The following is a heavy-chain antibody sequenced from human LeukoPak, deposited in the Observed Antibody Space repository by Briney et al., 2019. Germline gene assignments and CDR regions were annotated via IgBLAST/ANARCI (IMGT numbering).Heavy chain of an antibody. CDR3: ARVGSSSWVDY. V-gene: IGHV1-3*01. CDR1: GYTFTSYA. Sequence: ASVKVSCKASGYTFTSYAMHWVRQAPGQRLEWMGWINAGNGNTKYSQKFQGRVTITRDTSASTAYMELSSLRSKDTAVYYCARVGSSSWVDYWGQGTLVTVSS. D-gene: IGHD6-13*01. CDR2: INAGNGNT. J-gene: IGHJ4*02.